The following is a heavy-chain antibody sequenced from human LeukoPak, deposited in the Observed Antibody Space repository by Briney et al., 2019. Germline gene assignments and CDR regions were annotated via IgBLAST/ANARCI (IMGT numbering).Heavy chain of an antibody. CDR3: ARDLGRYDSNQGPLDAFDI. CDR1: GFTVSSNY. V-gene: IGHV3-53*01. D-gene: IGHD3-22*01. CDR2: ICTGGST. J-gene: IGHJ3*02. Sequence: AGWSLRLSCAASGFTVSSNYMSWVRQAPGRGLEWVSVICTGGSTYYADSVKGRFTISRDNSKNTLCLQMNSLRAEDTAVYYCARDLGRYDSNQGPLDAFDIWGQGTMVTVSS.